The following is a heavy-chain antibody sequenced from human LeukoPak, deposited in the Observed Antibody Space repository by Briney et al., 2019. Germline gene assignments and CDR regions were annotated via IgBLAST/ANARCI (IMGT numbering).Heavy chain of an antibody. V-gene: IGHV3-7*01. CDR1: GFNFNTYS. J-gene: IGHJ4*02. CDR3: ARDRKYGYDSSGYYDN. CDR2: IKQDGSEK. Sequence: GGSLRLSCAASGFNFNTYSMNWVRQAPGKGLEWVANIKQDGSEKYYVDSVKGRFTISRDNAKNSLYLQMNSLRAEDTAVYYCARDRKYGYDSSGYYDNWGQGTLVTVSS. D-gene: IGHD3-22*01.